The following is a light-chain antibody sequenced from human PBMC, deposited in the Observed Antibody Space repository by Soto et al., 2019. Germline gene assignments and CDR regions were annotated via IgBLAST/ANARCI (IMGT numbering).Light chain of an antibody. V-gene: IGKV3-11*01. Sequence: EIVLTQAPATLSLSPGERATLSCRASHSISSSLAWYQQKPGQAPRLLIYDASSRATGFPARFSGSGSGTDFTLTIGSLEPEDFAVYYCQQRSEWPRTFGQGTRLEIK. CDR1: HSISSS. CDR3: QQRSEWPRT. J-gene: IGKJ1*01. CDR2: DAS.